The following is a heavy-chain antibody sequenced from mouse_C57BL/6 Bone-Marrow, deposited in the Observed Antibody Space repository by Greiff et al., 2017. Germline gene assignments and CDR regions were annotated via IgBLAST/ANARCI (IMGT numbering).Heavy chain of an antibody. V-gene: IGHV14-4*01. Sequence: VQLQQSGAELVRPGASVKLSCTASGFNIKDAYIHWVKQRPEQGLEWIGWIDPEIGDTEYASKFQGKATITSDTSSNTAYLQLSSLTSEDTAVYYCSSFGGNYLYFWGQGTPPTVAS. J-gene: IGHJ2*01. CDR3: SSFGGNYLYF. CDR1: GFNIKDAY. CDR2: IDPEIGDT. D-gene: IGHD1-1*02.